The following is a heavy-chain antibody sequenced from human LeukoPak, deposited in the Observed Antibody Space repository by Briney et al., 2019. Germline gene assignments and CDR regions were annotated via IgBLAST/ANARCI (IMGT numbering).Heavy chain of an antibody. Sequence: ASVKVSCKASGYSFTSNYIHWVRQAPGQGLEWMGMIYPRDGSTSYAQKFQGRVTVTRDTSTSTVHMELSGLRSEDTAVYYCARGWGTGYRYYFDYWGQGTLVTVSS. V-gene: IGHV1-46*01. CDR1: GYSFTSNY. CDR3: ARGWGTGYRYYFDY. CDR2: IYPRDGST. J-gene: IGHJ4*02. D-gene: IGHD3-9*01.